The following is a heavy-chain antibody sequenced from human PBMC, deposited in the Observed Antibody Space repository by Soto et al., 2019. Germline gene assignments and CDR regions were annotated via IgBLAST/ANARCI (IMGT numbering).Heavy chain of an antibody. CDR3: ARTPIGYCSGGTCSNWLDP. CDR1: GGSITSHY. D-gene: IGHD2-15*01. CDR2: IHHSGST. J-gene: IGHJ5*02. V-gene: IGHV4-59*08. Sequence: PSETLSLTCSVSGGSITSHYCSWFRQPPGKGLEWIGYIHHSGSTSYNPSLKSRVTMSVDTSKNQFSLNLRSVDAADTAVYYCARTPIGYCSGGTCSNWLDPWGQGTPVTVSS.